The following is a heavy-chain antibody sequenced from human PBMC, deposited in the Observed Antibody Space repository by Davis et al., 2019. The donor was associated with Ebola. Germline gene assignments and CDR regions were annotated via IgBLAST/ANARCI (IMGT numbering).Heavy chain of an antibody. CDR3: TTRITMIVVVIQDYYYGMDV. D-gene: IGHD3-22*01. Sequence: GESLKISCAASGFTFTGSAMHWVRQASGKGLEWVGRITIKANSYATAYAASVKGRFTISRDDSKNTAYLQMNSLKTEDTAVYYCTTRITMIVVVIQDYYYGMDVWGQGTTVTVSS. J-gene: IGHJ6*02. CDR2: ITIKANSYAT. CDR1: GFTFTGSA. V-gene: IGHV3-73*01.